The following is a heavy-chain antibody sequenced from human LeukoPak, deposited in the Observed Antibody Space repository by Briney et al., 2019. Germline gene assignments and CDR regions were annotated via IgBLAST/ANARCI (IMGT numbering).Heavy chain of an antibody. Sequence: GASVKVSCKASGYSFNSQGMNWVRQAPGQGLEWMGWINTDSGNPSYAQGFTGRFVFSLDSSVSTAYLQISNLMPEDTAKYYCAREILRFDIWGQGTMVIVSS. J-gene: IGHJ3*02. CDR2: INTDSGNP. CDR3: AREILRFDI. V-gene: IGHV7-4-1*02. CDR1: GYSFNSQG.